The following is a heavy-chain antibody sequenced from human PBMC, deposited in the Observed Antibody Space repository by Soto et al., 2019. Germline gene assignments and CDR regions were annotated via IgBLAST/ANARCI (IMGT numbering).Heavy chain of an antibody. CDR3: AKVSRKGSAIDFDY. V-gene: IGHV1-8*01. J-gene: IGHJ4*02. D-gene: IGHD3-10*01. CDR1: GYTFSNSG. CDR2: VNPNNGDT. Sequence: QVQLVQTGAELKKPGASVKVSCKAFGYTFSNSGINWVGQATGQEPEWIGWVNPNNGDTGDAQKFQGRVTLTTNISTTTAYMELTSLRSEDTAIYYCAKVSRKGSAIDFDYWGQGTLITVSS.